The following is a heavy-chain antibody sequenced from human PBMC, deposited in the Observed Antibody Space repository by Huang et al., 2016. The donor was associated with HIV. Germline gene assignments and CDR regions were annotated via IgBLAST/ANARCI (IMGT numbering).Heavy chain of an antibody. J-gene: IGHJ3*02. CDR3: ARQGVGDFVVEPTGLGAFDI. D-gene: IGHD2-2*01. V-gene: IGHV5-51*01. CDR2: SYPGDSDT. CDR1: GYTFNGYW. Sequence: EVQLVQSGAVVKKPGASLKISCTGSGYTFNGYWIGWVRQMPGKGLEWMGFSYPGDSDTTSSPSLQGQFTISADKSISTAYLQWSGLKASDTAMYYCARQGVGDFVVEPTGLGAFDIWGQGTMVTVSS.